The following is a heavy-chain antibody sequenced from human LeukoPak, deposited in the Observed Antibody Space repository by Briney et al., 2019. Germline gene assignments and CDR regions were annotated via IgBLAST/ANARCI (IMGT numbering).Heavy chain of an antibody. CDR2: TYRGGIT. J-gene: IGHJ4*02. CDR1: GFSVSTNN. Sequence: GGSLRLSCAASGFSVSTNNMSWVRQSPGTGLEWVSVTYRGGITDYADFVKDRFSSYRDTSKNTLDLQMNSLRSEDTAVYYCARVLGSPSYFDDWGQGTLVTVSS. D-gene: IGHD3-16*01. CDR3: ARVLGSPSYFDD. V-gene: IGHV3-66*01.